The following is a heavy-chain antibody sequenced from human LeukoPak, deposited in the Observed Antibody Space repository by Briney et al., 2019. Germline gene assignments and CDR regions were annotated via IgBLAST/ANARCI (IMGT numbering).Heavy chain of an antibody. CDR1: GGSISSGSYY. CDR2: IYHSGDT. V-gene: IGHV4-39*07. D-gene: IGHD1-1*01. J-gene: IGHJ4*02. CDR3: AKPQRRGGRDNFDY. Sequence: SETLSLTCTVSGGSISSGSYYWRWIRQPPGKGLEWIGEIYHSGDTNYTPSLKSRIAISVDTSKKQFSLKLSYVTAADTAVYYGAKPQRRGGRDNFDYWGQGTLVTVSS.